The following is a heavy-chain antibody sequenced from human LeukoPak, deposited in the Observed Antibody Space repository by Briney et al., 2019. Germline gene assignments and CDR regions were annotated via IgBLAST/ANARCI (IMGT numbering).Heavy chain of an antibody. CDR2: INPNSGGT. CDR3: ATAPGYGDDEPYYFDY. D-gene: IGHD4-17*01. J-gene: IGHJ4*02. Sequence: GASVKVSCKASGYTFTGYYMHWVRQAPGQGLEWMGWINPNSGGTNYAQKFQGRVTMTRDTSISTAYMELSRLRSDDTAVYYCATAPGYGDDEPYYFDYWGQGTLVTVSS. V-gene: IGHV1-2*02. CDR1: GYTFTGYY.